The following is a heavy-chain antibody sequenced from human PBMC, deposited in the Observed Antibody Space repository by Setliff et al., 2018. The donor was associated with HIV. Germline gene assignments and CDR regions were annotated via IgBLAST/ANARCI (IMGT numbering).Heavy chain of an antibody. CDR2: ISHDGSNE. CDR1: GLTFINYD. Sequence: GGSLRLSCEASGLTFINYDMHWVRQAPGKGLEWVAVISHDGSNEYYSDSVKGRFTISRDNSKNTLYLQMHSLRAEDTAVYYCAKEGEWQRSRGYMDVWGKGTTVTVSS. CDR3: AKEGEWQRSRGYMDV. J-gene: IGHJ6*03. V-gene: IGHV3-30*18. D-gene: IGHD1-26*01.